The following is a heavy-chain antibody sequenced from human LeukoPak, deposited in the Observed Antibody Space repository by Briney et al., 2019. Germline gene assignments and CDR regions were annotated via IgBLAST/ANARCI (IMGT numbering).Heavy chain of an antibody. Sequence: ASVKVSCKASGYTFTSYDINWVRQATGQGLEWMGWMNPNSGNTGYAQKFQGRVTMTRNTSISTAYMELSSLRSEDTAVYYCARGPAYDILTGWEDDAFDIWGQGTMVTVSS. CDR2: MNPNSGNT. V-gene: IGHV1-8*01. CDR1: GYTFTSYD. CDR3: ARGPAYDILTGWEDDAFDI. J-gene: IGHJ3*02. D-gene: IGHD3-9*01.